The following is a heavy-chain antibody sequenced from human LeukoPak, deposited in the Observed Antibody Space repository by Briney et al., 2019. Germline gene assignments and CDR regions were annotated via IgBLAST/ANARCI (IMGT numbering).Heavy chain of an antibody. CDR2: ISGSGGST. D-gene: IGHD3-10*01. Sequence: GGSLRLSCAASGFTFSSYDMSWVRQAPGKGLEWVSAISGSGGSTYYADSVKGRFTISRDNSKNTLYLQMNSLRAEDTAVYYCAKGRITMVRGAWFDPWGQGTLVTVSS. CDR1: GFTFSSYD. V-gene: IGHV3-23*01. J-gene: IGHJ5*02. CDR3: AKGRITMVRGAWFDP.